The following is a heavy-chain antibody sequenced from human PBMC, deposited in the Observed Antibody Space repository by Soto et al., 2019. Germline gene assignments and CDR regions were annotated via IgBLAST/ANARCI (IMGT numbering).Heavy chain of an antibody. CDR3: ARSPRSRPYFDA. D-gene: IGHD6-13*01. V-gene: IGHV5-51*01. CDR2: IYPGDHET. CDR1: GYTFSNFW. J-gene: IGHJ4*02. Sequence: GESLKISCQCSGYTFSNFWIGWVRQLPGQGLEWMGIIYPGDHETRYSPSFLGKVTISAEKSINTAYLQWSSLEASDSAFYFCARSPRSRPYFDAWGQGALVSVS.